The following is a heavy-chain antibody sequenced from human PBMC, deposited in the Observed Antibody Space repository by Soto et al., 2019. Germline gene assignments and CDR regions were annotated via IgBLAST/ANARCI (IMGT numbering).Heavy chain of an antibody. CDR3: ASHGGSSSGSQPFDY. Sequence: QVQLVQSGAEVKKPGSSVKVSCKASGGTFSSYTISWVRQAPGQGLEWMGRIIPILGIANYAQKFQGRVTIXXDXSXXTAYVELSSLRSEDTAVYYCASHGGSSSGSQPFDYWGQGTLVTVSS. CDR2: IIPILGIA. CDR1: GGTFSSYT. V-gene: IGHV1-69*02. D-gene: IGHD6-19*01. J-gene: IGHJ4*02.